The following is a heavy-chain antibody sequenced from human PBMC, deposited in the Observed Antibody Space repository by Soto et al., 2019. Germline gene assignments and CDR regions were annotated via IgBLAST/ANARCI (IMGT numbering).Heavy chain of an antibody. CDR1: GGSISSGGYS. CDR2: IYHSGST. V-gene: IGHV4-30-2*01. J-gene: IGHJ3*02. CDR3: ARGVDI. Sequence: SETLSLTCAVSGGSISSGGYSWSWIRQPPGEGLEWIGYIYHSGSTYYNPSLKSRVTISVDRSKNQFSLKLSSVTAADTAVYYCARGVDIWGQGTMVPVSS.